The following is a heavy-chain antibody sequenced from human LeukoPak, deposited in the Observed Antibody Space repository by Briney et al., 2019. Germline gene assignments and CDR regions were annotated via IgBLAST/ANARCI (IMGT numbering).Heavy chain of an antibody. V-gene: IGHV3-30-3*01. D-gene: IGHD5-12*01. CDR2: ISYDGSNK. Sequence: GGSLRLSCAASGFTFSSYAMHWVRQAPGKGLEWVAVISYDGSNKYYADSVKGRFTISRDNSKNTLYLQMNSLRAEDTAVYYCASPVDEDGMDVWGQGTTVTVSS. J-gene: IGHJ6*02. CDR3: ASPVDEDGMDV. CDR1: GFTFSSYA.